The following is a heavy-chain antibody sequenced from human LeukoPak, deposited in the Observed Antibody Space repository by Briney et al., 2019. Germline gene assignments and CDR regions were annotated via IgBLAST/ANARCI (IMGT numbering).Heavy chain of an antibody. CDR1: GGSIGSSSYY. CDR3: AREQGNILTGYYRAHHYFDY. CDR2: IYYSGST. D-gene: IGHD3-9*01. J-gene: IGHJ4*02. V-gene: IGHV4-30-4*08. Sequence: KTSETLSLTCTVSGGSIGSSSYYWGWFRQPPGEGLEWIGYIYYSGSTYYNPSLKSRVTISVDTSKNQFSLKLSSVTAADTAVYYCAREQGNILTGYYRAHHYFDYWGQGTLVTVSS.